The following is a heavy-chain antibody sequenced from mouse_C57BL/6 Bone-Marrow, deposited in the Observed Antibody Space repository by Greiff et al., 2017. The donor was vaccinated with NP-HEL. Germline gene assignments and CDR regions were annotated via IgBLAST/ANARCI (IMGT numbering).Heavy chain of an antibody. J-gene: IGHJ4*01. D-gene: IGHD1-1*01. V-gene: IGHV1-74*01. CDR3: AMITSVGYAMDY. Sequence: QVQLQQPGAELVKPGASVKVSCKASGYTFTSYWMHWVKQRPGQGLAWIGRLHPSDSDTNYNQKFKGKATLTVDKSSSTAYMQLSSLTSEDSAVYYCAMITSVGYAMDYWGQGTSVTVSS. CDR1: GYTFTSYW. CDR2: LHPSDSDT.